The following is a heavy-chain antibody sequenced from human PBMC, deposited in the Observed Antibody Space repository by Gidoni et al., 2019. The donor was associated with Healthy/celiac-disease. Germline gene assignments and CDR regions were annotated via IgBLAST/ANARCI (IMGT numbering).Heavy chain of an antibody. CDR3: AKDNYNLGRAFDI. J-gene: IGHJ3*02. CDR2: ISWNSGSI. D-gene: IGHD4-4*01. V-gene: IGHV3-9*01. Sequence: EVQLVESGGGLVQPGRSLRLSCAASGFTFDDYAMHWVRQAPGKGLEWVSGISWNSGSIGYADSVKGRFTISRDNAKNSLYLQMNSLRAEDTALYYCAKDNYNLGRAFDIWGQGTMVTVSS. CDR1: GFTFDDYA.